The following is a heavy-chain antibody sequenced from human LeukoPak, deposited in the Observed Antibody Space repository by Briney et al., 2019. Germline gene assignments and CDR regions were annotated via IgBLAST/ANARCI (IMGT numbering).Heavy chain of an antibody. Sequence: GGPLRLSCAASGFTFSGHWMSWVRQAPGKGLEWVANINQGGCDKYYVDSVKGRFTISRDNANNLLYLQMNSLRGEDTAVYYCTRDRSRAEDDWGQGTLVTVSS. D-gene: IGHD1-14*01. CDR3: TRDRSRAEDD. V-gene: IGHV3-7*01. J-gene: IGHJ4*02. CDR2: INQGGCDK. CDR1: GFTFSGHW.